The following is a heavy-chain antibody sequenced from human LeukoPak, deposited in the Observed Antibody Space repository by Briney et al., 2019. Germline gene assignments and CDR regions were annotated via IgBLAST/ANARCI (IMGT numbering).Heavy chain of an antibody. Sequence: SETLSLTCTVSGGSISSYYWSWIRQPAGKGLEWIGRIYTSGSTNYNPSLKSRVTMSVDTSKNQFSLKLSSVTAADTAVYYCASELGDYDILTGYYPFDPWGQGILVTVSS. J-gene: IGHJ5*02. CDR1: GGSISSYY. V-gene: IGHV4-4*07. D-gene: IGHD3-9*01. CDR2: IYTSGST. CDR3: ASELGDYDILTGYYPFDP.